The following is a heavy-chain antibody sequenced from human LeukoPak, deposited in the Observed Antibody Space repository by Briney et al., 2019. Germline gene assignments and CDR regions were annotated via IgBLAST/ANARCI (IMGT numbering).Heavy chain of an antibody. CDR3: ARQGIVRATNYYYYGMDV. D-gene: IGHD1-26*01. J-gene: IGHJ6*02. Sequence: SETLSLTCTVSGGSISSSIYYWGWIRQPPGKGLEWIGSIYYSGSTYYNPSLKSRVTMSVDTSKNQFSLKLSSVSAADTAVYYCARQGIVRATNYYYYGMDVWGQGTTVTVSS. V-gene: IGHV4-39*01. CDR1: GGSISSSIYY. CDR2: IYYSGST.